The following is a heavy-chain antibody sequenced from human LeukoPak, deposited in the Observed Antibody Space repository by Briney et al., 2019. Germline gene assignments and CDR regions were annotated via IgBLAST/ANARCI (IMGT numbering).Heavy chain of an antibody. D-gene: IGHD6-19*01. Sequence: PGRSLRLSCAASGFTFDDYAMHWVRQAPGKGLEWVSSISSGSSYIYYADSLKGRFNISRDNAKNSLYLQMNSLRAEDTAVYYCARDLVGSGWYSDYWGQGTLVTVSS. CDR1: GFTFDDYA. CDR2: ISSGSSYI. V-gene: IGHV3-21*01. J-gene: IGHJ4*02. CDR3: ARDLVGSGWYSDY.